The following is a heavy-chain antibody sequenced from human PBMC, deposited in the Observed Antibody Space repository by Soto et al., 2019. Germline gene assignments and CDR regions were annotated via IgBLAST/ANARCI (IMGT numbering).Heavy chain of an antibody. CDR3: AREGTGSYLVL. V-gene: IGHV1-46*04. D-gene: IGHD2-8*02. CDR1: GYSLTGYY. J-gene: IGHJ4*02. CDR2: INPSDGST. Sequence: GASVKVSCKASGYSLTGYYIHWVRQAPGQGLEWMGRINPSDGSTAYTRQLQGRLFMTRDTSTSTVFMELNSLKSQDTALYFYAREGTGSYLVLWGQGTLVTVSS.